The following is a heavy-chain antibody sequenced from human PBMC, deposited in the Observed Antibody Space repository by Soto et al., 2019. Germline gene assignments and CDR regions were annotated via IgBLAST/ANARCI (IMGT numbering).Heavy chain of an antibody. CDR1: GFTFSDHY. D-gene: IGHD5-12*01. V-gene: IGHV3-72*01. CDR2: TRNKANSYTT. J-gene: IGHJ4*02. Sequence: PGGSLRLSCAASGFTFSDHYMDWVRQAPGKGLEWVGRTRNKANSYTTEYAASVKGRFTISRDDSKNSLYLQMNSLKTEDTAVYYCARVSGYAAFDYWGQGTLVTVSS. CDR3: ARVSGYAAFDY.